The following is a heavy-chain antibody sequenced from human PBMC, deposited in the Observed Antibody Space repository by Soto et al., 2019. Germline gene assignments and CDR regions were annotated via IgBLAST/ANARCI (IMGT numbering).Heavy chain of an antibody. V-gene: IGHV1-69*01. CDR2: IIPIFGTA. CDR1: GETFSVDA. Sequence: SPLKRYRKAFGETFSVDAVSCRRKAPGQGLEWMGGIIPIFGTANYAQKFQGRVTITADESTSTAYMELSSLRSEDTAVYYCASPATVSTRDYCSVMAVRVQRSTVPGTS. D-gene: IGHD2-2*01. J-gene: IGHJ6*02. CDR3: ASPATVSTRDYCSVMAV.